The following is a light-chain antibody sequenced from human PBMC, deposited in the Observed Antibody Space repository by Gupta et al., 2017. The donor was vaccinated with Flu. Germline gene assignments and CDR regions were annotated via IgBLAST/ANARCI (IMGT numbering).Light chain of an antibody. J-gene: IGKJ3*01. CDR3: QQYNNWPPFT. CDR2: GAS. CDR1: QSVSSN. Sequence: EIVMTQSPATLSVSPGERATLSCRASQSVSSNLAWYQQKPGQAPRLLIYGASTRDTGIPARFSGSGYGKEFTLTISSRQSEDFAVYYCQQYNNWPPFTFGHGTXVDIK. V-gene: IGKV3-15*01.